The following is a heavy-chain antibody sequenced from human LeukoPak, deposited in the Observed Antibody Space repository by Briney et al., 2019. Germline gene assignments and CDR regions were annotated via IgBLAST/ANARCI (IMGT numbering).Heavy chain of an antibody. D-gene: IGHD5-12*01. Sequence: ASVKVSCKASGYTFTSYDIHWVRQATGQGLEWMGWMNPNSGNTGYAQKFQGRVTMTRNTSISTAYMELSSLRSEDTAVYYCARGLLYSGYDWGYWGQGTLVTVSS. CDR2: MNPNSGNT. CDR1: GYTFTSYD. J-gene: IGHJ4*02. V-gene: IGHV1-8*01. CDR3: ARGLLYSGYDWGY.